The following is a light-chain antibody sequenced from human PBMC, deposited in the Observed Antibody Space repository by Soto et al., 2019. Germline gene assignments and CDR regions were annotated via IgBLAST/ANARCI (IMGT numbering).Light chain of an antibody. CDR1: SSDVGSYNL. CDR2: EGS. Sequence: QSVLTQPVSVSGSPGQSITISCTGTSSDVGSYNLVSWYQQHPGKAPKLMIYEGSKRPSGVSNRFSGSKSGNTASLTISGLQAEDEADYYCCSYAGSSTLRVVFGGGTKLTVL. CDR3: CSYAGSSTLRVV. V-gene: IGLV2-23*01. J-gene: IGLJ2*01.